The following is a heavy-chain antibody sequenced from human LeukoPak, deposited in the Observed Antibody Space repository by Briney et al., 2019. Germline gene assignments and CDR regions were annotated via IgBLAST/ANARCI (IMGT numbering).Heavy chain of an antibody. D-gene: IGHD3-3*01. J-gene: IGHJ4*02. CDR2: ISGSGGST. CDR1: GFTFSSYA. CDR3: AKEEFKYYDFWSGYYDMGFVDY. V-gene: IGHV3-23*01. Sequence: GRSLRLSCAASGFTFSSYAMSWVRQAPGKGLEWVSAISGSGGSTYYADSVKGRFTISRDNSKNTLYLQMNSLRAEDTAVYYCAKEEFKYYDFWSGYYDMGFVDYWGQGTLVTVSS.